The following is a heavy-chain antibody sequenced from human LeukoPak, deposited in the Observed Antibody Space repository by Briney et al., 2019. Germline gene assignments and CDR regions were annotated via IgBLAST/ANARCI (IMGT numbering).Heavy chain of an antibody. D-gene: IGHD2-21*02. V-gene: IGHV4-4*07. CDR1: GRSISSYY. CDR3: ARDSTASSPWYFDL. CDR2: IYITGST. Sequence: SETLSLTYTVSGRSISSYYSSWIRHPAGKGLESIGHIYITGSTNYNPYLKSRVTISLDTSKTDFSLKLSSVTAADTAVYYCARDSTASSPWYFDLWGRGTLVTVSS. J-gene: IGHJ2*01.